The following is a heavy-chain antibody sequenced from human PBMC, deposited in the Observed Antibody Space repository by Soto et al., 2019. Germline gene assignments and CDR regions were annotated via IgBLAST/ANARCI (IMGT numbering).Heavy chain of an antibody. J-gene: IGHJ4*02. V-gene: IGHV3-30-3*01. CDR3: ARDPSNDYDLYWDY. Sequence: GGSLRLSCAASGFTFISYAMHWVRQAPGKGLEWVAVISYDGSNKYYADSVKGRFTISRDNSKNTLYLQMNSLRAEDTAVYYCARDPSNDYDLYWDYWGQGTLVTVSS. CDR1: GFTFISYA. CDR2: ISYDGSNK. D-gene: IGHD4-17*01.